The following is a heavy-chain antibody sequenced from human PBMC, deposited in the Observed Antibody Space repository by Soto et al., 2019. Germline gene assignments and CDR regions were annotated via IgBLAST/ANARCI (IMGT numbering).Heavy chain of an antibody. Sequence: QMQLVQSGPEVKKPGTSVKVSCKASGITFNRSAIQWVRQARGQRLEWVGWIVVGSGNRDYAQKFQERVTITSDMSTSTAYMELSSLRSEDTAVYYCAAVQESPYSMGMWGQGTKVTVSS. CDR2: IVVGSGNR. CDR1: GITFNRSA. V-gene: IGHV1-58*02. D-gene: IGHD2-15*01. CDR3: AAVQESPYSMGM. J-gene: IGHJ6*02.